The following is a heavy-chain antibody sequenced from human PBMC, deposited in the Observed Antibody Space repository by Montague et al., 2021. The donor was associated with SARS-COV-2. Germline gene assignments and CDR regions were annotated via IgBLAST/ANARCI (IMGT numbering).Heavy chain of an antibody. Sequence: SETLSLTCTVSGGSISSSSYSWGWFRQPPGKGLEWIGSLYYSGSTYSNPSLKSRVTISVDTSKNQFSLKLSSVTAADTAVYYCARHSGRDTIFGVVIIPDACDIWGQG. CDR1: GGSISSSSYS. CDR3: ARHSGRDTIFGVVIIPDACDI. D-gene: IGHD3-3*01. V-gene: IGHV4-39*01. J-gene: IGHJ3*02. CDR2: LYYSGST.